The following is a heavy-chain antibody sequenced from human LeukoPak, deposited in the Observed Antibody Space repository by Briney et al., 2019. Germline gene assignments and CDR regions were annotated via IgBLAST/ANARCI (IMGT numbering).Heavy chain of an antibody. V-gene: IGHV1-18*04. J-gene: IGHJ4*02. CDR1: GHTFTRYG. CDR3: ARDCSGGSCHFDY. Sequence: ASVTVSCQTSGHTFTRYGISWVGQAPGQGLEGMGWISGYNGNTNYAQKFQGRVNMTTDTSTSTAYMELRSLRSDDTAVYYCARDCSGGSCHFDYWGQGTLVTVPS. CDR2: ISGYNGNT. D-gene: IGHD2-15*01.